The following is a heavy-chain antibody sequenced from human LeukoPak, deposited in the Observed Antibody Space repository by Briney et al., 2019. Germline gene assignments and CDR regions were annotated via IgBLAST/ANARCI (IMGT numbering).Heavy chain of an antibody. CDR2: ISSSGSTI. CDR3: ARMYGDYIRGRYFDL. CDR1: GFTFSSYE. Sequence: PGGSLRLSCAASGFTFSSYEMNWVRQAPGKGLEWVSYISSSGSTIYYADSVKGRLTISRDNAKNSLYLQMNSLRAEDTAVYYCARMYGDYIRGRYFDLWGRGTLVTVSS. V-gene: IGHV3-48*03. J-gene: IGHJ2*01. D-gene: IGHD4-17*01.